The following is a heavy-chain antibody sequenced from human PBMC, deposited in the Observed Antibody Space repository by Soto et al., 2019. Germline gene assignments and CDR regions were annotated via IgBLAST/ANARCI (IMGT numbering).Heavy chain of an antibody. D-gene: IGHD5-12*01. V-gene: IGHV3-53*01. CDR2: IYSGGST. Sequence: GGSLRLSCAASGFTVSTNYMSWVRQAPGKGLEWVSIIYSGGSTYYADSMKGRFTISRDNSKNTLHLQMNSLRAEDTAVYYCARGLNWLDYWGQGTLDTSPQ. CDR1: GFTVSTNY. J-gene: IGHJ4*02. CDR3: ARGLNWLDY.